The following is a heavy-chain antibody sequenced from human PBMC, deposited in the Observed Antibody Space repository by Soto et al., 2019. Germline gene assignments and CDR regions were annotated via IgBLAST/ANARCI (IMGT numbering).Heavy chain of an antibody. J-gene: IGHJ4*02. CDR2: IYPGDSDT. CDR1: GYSFANSW. D-gene: IGHD5-18*01. CDR3: ARHVDTAMITANFDS. Sequence: GESLKISCQGSGYSFANSWIGWVRQMPRKGLEWMGIIYPGDSDTRYSPSFQGQVTISADKSISTAYLQWSSLKASDSAIYYCARHVDTAMITANFDSWGQGNLVTVS. V-gene: IGHV5-51*01.